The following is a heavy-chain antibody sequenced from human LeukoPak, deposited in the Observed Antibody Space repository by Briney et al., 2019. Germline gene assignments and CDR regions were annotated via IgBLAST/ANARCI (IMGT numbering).Heavy chain of an antibody. D-gene: IGHD2-21*01. CDR3: VRWQYCGGNCFFSAFDI. V-gene: IGHV4-59*01. CDR1: GGSISNSF. J-gene: IGHJ3*02. Sequence: SETLSLTCTVSGGSISNSFWSWIRQSPGKGLEWVGYIHHGGNPNASPPLKSRVTISIDTPKNQSSLQLSSVTAADTAVYYCVRWQYCGGNCFFSAFDIWGQGTMVTVSS. CDR2: IHHGGNP.